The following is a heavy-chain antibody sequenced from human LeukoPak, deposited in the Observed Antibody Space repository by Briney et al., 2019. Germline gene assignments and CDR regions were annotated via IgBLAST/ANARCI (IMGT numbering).Heavy chain of an antibody. CDR1: GYSFTSYW. J-gene: IGHJ6*03. D-gene: IGHD2-2*01. CDR3: ARHGLDCSSTSCYVDFGYYYYMDV. CDR2: IYPGDSDT. Sequence: GESLKISCKGSGYSFTSYWIGWVRQMPGKGLEWMGIIYPGDSDTSYSPSFQGQVTISADKSISTAYLQWSSLKASDTAMYYCARHGLDCSSTSCYVDFGYYYYMDVWGKGTTVTVSS. V-gene: IGHV5-51*01.